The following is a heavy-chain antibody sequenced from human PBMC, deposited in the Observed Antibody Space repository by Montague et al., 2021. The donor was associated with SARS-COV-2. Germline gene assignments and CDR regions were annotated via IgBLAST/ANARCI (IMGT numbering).Heavy chain of an antibody. D-gene: IGHD5-18*01. V-gene: IGHV3-23*01. Sequence: SLRLSCAASGFTFSSFAVSWVRQAPGKGPEWVSTITASGDGTYYADSVKGRFTISRDNSKNTLYLQMISLRAEDTAVYFCAEGYSYGSHTFDIWGQGTMVTVSS. CDR2: ITASGDGT. CDR1: GFTFSSFA. CDR3: AEGYSYGSHTFDI. J-gene: IGHJ3*02.